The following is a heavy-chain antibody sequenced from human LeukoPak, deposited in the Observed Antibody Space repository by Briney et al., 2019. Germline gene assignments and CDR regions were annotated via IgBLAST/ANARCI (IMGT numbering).Heavy chain of an antibody. J-gene: IGHJ4*02. D-gene: IGHD2-8*01. CDR3: AKDPPAHAPIAEIVLVVYPDY. CDR2: ISGSGGST. Sequence: GGSLRLSCAASGFTFSSYAMSWVRQAPGKGLEWVSAISGSGGSTYYADSVKGRFTISRDNSKNTLYLQMNSLRAEDTAVYYCAKDPPAHAPIAEIVLVVYPDYWGQGTLVTVSS. V-gene: IGHV3-23*01. CDR1: GFTFSSYA.